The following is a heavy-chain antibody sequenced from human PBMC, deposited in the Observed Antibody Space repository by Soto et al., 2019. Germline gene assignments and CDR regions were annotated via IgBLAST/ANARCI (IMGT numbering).Heavy chain of an antibody. CDR1: GYTFTSYG. V-gene: IGHV1-18*01. Sequence: GASVKVSCKTSGYTFTSYGISWVRQAPGQGLEWMGWITANNVNTNYAQKFQGRVTMTTDTSTATAYMGLRSLRSDDTAVYYCARDMGGYYFEPNDYWGQGTLVTV. J-gene: IGHJ4*02. CDR3: ARDMGGYYFEPNDY. CDR2: ITANNVNT. D-gene: IGHD3-22*01.